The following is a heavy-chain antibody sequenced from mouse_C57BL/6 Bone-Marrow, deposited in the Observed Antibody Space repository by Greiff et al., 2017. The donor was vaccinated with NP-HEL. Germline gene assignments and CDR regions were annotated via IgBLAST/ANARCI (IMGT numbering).Heavy chain of an antibody. Sequence: EVKVEESGPGLVKPSQSLSLTCSVTGYSITSGYYWNWIRQFPGNKLEWMGYISYDGSNNYNPSLKNRISITRDTSKNQFFLKLNSVTTEDTATYYCARASSGSAWFAYWGQGTLVTVSA. CDR2: ISYDGSN. V-gene: IGHV3-6*01. CDR3: ARASSGSAWFAY. D-gene: IGHD3-2*02. CDR1: GYSITSGYY. J-gene: IGHJ3*01.